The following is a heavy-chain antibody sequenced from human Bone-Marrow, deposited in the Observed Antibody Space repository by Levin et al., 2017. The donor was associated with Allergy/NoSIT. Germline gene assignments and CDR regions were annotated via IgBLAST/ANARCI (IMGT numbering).Heavy chain of an antibody. D-gene: IGHD6-19*01. CDR1: GFTFSDYY. Sequence: GESLKISCAASGFTFSDYYMSWLRQAPGKGLEWVSAFYSTGDTFYADSVKGRFTISRDNSKNTLDLQMHTLRAEDTAIYYCARGGAGFDYWGQGTLVTVSS. CDR3: ARGGAGFDY. CDR2: FYSTGDT. J-gene: IGHJ4*02. V-gene: IGHV3-53*01.